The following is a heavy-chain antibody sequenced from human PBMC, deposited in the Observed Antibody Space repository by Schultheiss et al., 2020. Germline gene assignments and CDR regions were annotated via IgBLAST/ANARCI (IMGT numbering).Heavy chain of an antibody. J-gene: IGHJ4*02. CDR3: VRAHCGGDCYSYY. CDR1: GFTFRNYG. Sequence: GGSLRLSCTASGFTFRNYGMHWVRQAPGKGLEWVAVISYDGSNKYYADSVKGRFTISRDNSKNTLYLQMNSLRAEDTAVYYCVRAHCGGDCYSYYWGQGTLVTVSS. V-gene: IGHV3-30*12. D-gene: IGHD2-21*01. CDR2: ISYDGSNK.